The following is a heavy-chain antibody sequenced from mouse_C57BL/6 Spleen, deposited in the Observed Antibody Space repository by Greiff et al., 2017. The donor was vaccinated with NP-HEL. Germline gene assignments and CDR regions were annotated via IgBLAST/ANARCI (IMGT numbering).Heavy chain of an antibody. Sequence: QVQLKESGPGLVAPSQSLSITWTVSGFSLTSYGVSWVRQPPGKGLEWLGVIWGDGSTNYHSALISRLSISKDNSKSQVFLKLNTLQTDDTATYYCAKGGIYYYGSSPYYYAMDYWGQGTSVTVSS. D-gene: IGHD1-1*01. CDR2: IWGDGST. J-gene: IGHJ4*01. CDR1: GFSLTSYG. V-gene: IGHV2-3*01. CDR3: AKGGIYYYGSSPYYYAMDY.